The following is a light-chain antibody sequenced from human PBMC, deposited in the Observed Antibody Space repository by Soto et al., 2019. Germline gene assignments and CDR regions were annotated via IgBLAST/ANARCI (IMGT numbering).Light chain of an antibody. CDR2: LDSDGRH. Sequence: QLVLTQSPSASASLGASVKLTCTLSSGRYTYIIAWHQQQPGRGPRYLLSLDSDGRHNKGAGIPDRFSGSSSGAERYLTISSLQSEDEADYSCQTWGTGIHEIFGGGTKLTVL. J-gene: IGLJ2*01. V-gene: IGLV4-69*01. CDR1: SGRYTYI. CDR3: QTWGTGIHEI.